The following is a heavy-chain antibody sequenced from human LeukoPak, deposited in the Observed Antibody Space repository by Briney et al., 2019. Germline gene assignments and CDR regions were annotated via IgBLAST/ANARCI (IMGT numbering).Heavy chain of an antibody. CDR2: IRYDGGNK. CDR3: AKALDSGYDVLEAMGY. V-gene: IGHV3-30*02. Sequence: PGGSLRLSCAASGFTFSSYGMHWVRQAPDKGLEWVAFIRYDGGNKYYADSVKGRFTISRDNSKNTLYLQMNSLRPEDTALYYCAKALDSGYDVLEAMGYWGQGTLVTVSS. D-gene: IGHD5-12*01. J-gene: IGHJ4*02. CDR1: GFTFSSYG.